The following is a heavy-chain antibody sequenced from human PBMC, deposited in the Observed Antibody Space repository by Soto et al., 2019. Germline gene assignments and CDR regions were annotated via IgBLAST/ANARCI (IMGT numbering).Heavy chain of an antibody. CDR3: AADRLGATTGCDY. CDR2: IVVGSGNT. D-gene: IGHD1-26*01. J-gene: IGHJ4*02. Sequence: SVKVSCKASGFTFTSSAVQWVRQARGQRLEWIGWIVVGSGNTNYAQKFQERVTITRDMSTSTAYMELSSLRSEDTAVYYCAADRLGATTGCDYWGQGTLVTVSS. V-gene: IGHV1-58*01. CDR1: GFTFTSSA.